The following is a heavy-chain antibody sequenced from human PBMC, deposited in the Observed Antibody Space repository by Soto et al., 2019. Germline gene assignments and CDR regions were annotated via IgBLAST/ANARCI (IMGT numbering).Heavy chain of an antibody. D-gene: IGHD3-22*01. Sequence: QMHLQESGSGLVKPSQTLSLTCAVSGGSLSSSAYSWSWIRQPPGKSLEWIGFIYQSGSTYYNPSLKSRVTMSLDRPKNQFSLKLSSVTAADTAVYYCARELLFYDSDGFSWDDAFDIWGQGTMVPVSS. CDR1: GGSLSSSAYS. CDR2: IYQSGST. J-gene: IGHJ3*02. CDR3: ARELLFYDSDGFSWDDAFDI. V-gene: IGHV4-30-2*01.